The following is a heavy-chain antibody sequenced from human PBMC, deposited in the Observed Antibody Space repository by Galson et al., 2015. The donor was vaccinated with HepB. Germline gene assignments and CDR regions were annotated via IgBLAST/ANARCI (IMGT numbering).Heavy chain of an antibody. Sequence: SLRLSCAASGFTFSSYSMNWVRQAPGKGLEWVSFISSSSTTIYYADSVKGRFTTSRDDAKNSLCLQMNSLRAEDTAVYYCARDLTGYSSTWRRYWFFDLWGRGTLVTVSS. J-gene: IGHJ2*01. V-gene: IGHV3-48*04. CDR1: GFTFSSYS. CDR2: ISSSSTTI. CDR3: ARDLTGYSSTWRRYWFFDL. D-gene: IGHD6-13*01.